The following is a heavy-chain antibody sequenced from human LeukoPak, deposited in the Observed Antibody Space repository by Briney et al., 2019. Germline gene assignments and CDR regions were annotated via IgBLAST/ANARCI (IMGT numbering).Heavy chain of an antibody. V-gene: IGHV1-18*01. D-gene: IGHD4-17*01. CDR1: GYSFANFD. CDR3: AGDLGYGDYGY. Sequence: GASVKVSCKASGYSFANFDISWVRQAPGQGLEWMGWISAYNGHTKYAQNLQGRLTMTTDTSTSTAYMELRSLRSDDTAVYYCAGDLGYGDYGYWGQGTLVTLSS. J-gene: IGHJ4*02. CDR2: ISAYNGHT.